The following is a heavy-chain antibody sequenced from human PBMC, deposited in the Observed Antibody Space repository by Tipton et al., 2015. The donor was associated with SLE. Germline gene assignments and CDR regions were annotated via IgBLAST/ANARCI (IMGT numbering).Heavy chain of an antibody. CDR1: GYRFTNYW. V-gene: IGHV5-51*03. J-gene: IGHJ5*02. CDR2: IYPADSDT. CDR3: ARRPSGYFPFET. Sequence: QSGPEVKKPGESLKISCKGSGYRFTNYWIGWVRQMPGEGLEWMVVIYPADSDTRYSPSFQGHVTISADTSSDTAYLQWSSLKASDSAMYYCARRPSGYFPFETWGQGTLVTVSS. D-gene: IGHD5-12*01.